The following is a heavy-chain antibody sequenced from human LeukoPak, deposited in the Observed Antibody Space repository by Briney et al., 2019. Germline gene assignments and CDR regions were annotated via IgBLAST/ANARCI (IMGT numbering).Heavy chain of an antibody. V-gene: IGHV1-8*03. CDR2: INPHSGNR. D-gene: IGHD2-15*01. Sequence: APVKVSCKTSGYTFTSLDINWVRQATGQGLEWMGWINPHSGNRGYAQQFQGRVTITRDTSIRTAYMELTNLRSEDTAVYYCARVDGSPDYWGQGTLVTVSS. CDR3: ARVDGSPDY. CDR1: GYTFTSLD. J-gene: IGHJ4*02.